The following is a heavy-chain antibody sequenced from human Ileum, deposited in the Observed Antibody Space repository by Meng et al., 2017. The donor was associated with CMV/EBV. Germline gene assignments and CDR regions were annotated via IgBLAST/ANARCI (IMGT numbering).Heavy chain of an antibody. Sequence: GSLRLSCAVSGGSISTSNWWTWVRQSPGKGLEWIGEIHHSGRTNYDPSLKSRVTISVDKSRNQFSLNLNSVTAADTDVYYCASSDCTNGVCSRYGLDFWGQGTTVTVSS. D-gene: IGHD2-8*01. V-gene: IGHV4-4*02. J-gene: IGHJ6*02. CDR3: ASSDCTNGVCSRYGLDF. CDR2: IHHSGRT. CDR1: GGSISTSNW.